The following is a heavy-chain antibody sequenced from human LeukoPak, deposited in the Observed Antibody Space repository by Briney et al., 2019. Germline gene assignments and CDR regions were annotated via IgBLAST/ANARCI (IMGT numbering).Heavy chain of an antibody. CDR2: ISAYNGNT. D-gene: IGHD5-24*01. Sequence: ASVKVSCKASGYTFTSYGISWVRQAPGQGLEWMGWISAYNGNTNYAQKLQGRVTITTDESTSTAYMELSSLRSEDTAVYYCAREPKTYQPGRDGYKFDYWGQGTLVTVSS. CDR1: GYTFTSYG. V-gene: IGHV1-18*01. CDR3: AREPKTYQPGRDGYKFDY. J-gene: IGHJ4*02.